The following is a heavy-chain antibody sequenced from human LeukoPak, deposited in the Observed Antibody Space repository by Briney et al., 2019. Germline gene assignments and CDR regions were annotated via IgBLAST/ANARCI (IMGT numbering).Heavy chain of an antibody. J-gene: IGHJ5*02. CDR2: ISSHSNHI. CDR1: GFTFSGYT. CDR3: AREWYSSSSGWFDP. V-gene: IGHV3-21*01. D-gene: IGHD6-6*01. Sequence: PGGSLGLSCAASGFTFSGYTLNWVRQAPGKGLEWVSSISSHSNHIFNADSAKGRFTISRYNAKNSLYLQMNSLRAEDTAVYYCAREWYSSSSGWFDPWGQGTLVTVSS.